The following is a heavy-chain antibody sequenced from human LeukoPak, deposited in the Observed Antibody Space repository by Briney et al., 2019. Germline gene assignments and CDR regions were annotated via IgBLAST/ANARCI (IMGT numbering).Heavy chain of an antibody. J-gene: IGHJ3*02. Sequence: SGPSLRNSCPAPAFTFDDYGMPFVRQAPGKGLECLSGISEKSSRIGYADSEKRRFTISRDNAKNSVYLQMNSLRAEDTALYFCAKNRGAYNDGFDIWGQGTMVTVSS. CDR1: AFTFDDYG. V-gene: IGHV3-9*01. D-gene: IGHD5-24*01. CDR3: AKNRGAYNDGFDI. CDR2: ISEKSSRI.